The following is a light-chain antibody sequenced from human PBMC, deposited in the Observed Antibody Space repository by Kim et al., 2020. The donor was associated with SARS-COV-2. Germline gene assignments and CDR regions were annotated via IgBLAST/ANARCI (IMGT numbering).Light chain of an antibody. CDR3: NSRDSSGNHLV. CDR2: GKN. CDR1: SLRSYY. Sequence: AVGQTVRITCQGDSLRSYYASWYQQKPGQAPVLVIYGKNNRPSGIPDRFSCSSSGNTASLTITGAQAEDEADYYCNSRDSSGNHLVFGGGTQLTVL. V-gene: IGLV3-19*01. J-gene: IGLJ3*02.